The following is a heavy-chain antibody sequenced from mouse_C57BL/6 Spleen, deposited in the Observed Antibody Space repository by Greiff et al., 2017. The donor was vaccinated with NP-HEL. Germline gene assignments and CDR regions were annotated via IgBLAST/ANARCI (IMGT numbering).Heavy chain of an antibody. V-gene: IGHV1-4*01. Sequence: QVQLKESGAELARPGASVKMSCKASGYTFTSYTMHWVKQRPGQGLEWIGYINPSSGYTKYNQTFKDKATLPADKSSSTASMQLSCLTSEDSAVYYCARKVPLPYFDYWGQGTTLTVSS. CDR2: INPSSGYT. D-gene: IGHD1-3*01. CDR3: ARKVPLPYFDY. J-gene: IGHJ2*01. CDR1: GYTFTSYT.